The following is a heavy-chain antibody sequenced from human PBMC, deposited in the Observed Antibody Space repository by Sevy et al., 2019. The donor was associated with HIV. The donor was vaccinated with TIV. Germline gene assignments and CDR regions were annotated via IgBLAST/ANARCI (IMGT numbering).Heavy chain of an antibody. CDR3: ASGPLAVQDAFDI. J-gene: IGHJ3*02. Sequence: GGSLRLSCAASGFTVSSNYMSWVRQAPGKGLEWVSVIYSGGSTYYADSVKGRFTISRDNSKNTLYLQMNSLRAEDTAVYYCASGPLAVQDAFDIWGQGTMVTVSS. V-gene: IGHV3-53*01. CDR1: GFTVSSNY. D-gene: IGHD2-15*01. CDR2: IYSGGST.